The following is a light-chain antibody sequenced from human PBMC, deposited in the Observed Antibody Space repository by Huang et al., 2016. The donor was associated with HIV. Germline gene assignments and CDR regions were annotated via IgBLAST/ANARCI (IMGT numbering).Light chain of an antibody. V-gene: IGKV1-39*01. CDR2: AAS. Sequence: DIQMTQSPSSLSASVGDRVTITCRASQSISRYLIWYQQKPGKAPKLLIYAASSLQSGVPSRFSSSGSGTDFTLTISSLQPEEFATYYCQQSYSTPPITFGQGTRLEI. J-gene: IGKJ5*01. CDR3: QQSYSTPPIT. CDR1: QSISRY.